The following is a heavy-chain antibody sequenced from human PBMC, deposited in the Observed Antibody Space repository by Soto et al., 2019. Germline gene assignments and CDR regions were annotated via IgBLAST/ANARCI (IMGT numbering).Heavy chain of an antibody. D-gene: IGHD1-1*01. CDR2: ISAHNGNT. V-gene: IGHV1-18*01. J-gene: IGHJ4*02. CDR3: ARGRYGDY. Sequence: QVHLVQSGAEVKKPGASVKVSCKASGYTFTSYGITWVRQAPGQGLEWMGWISAHNGNTDYAQKLPGRVIVTRDTSTSTAYMELRSLISYDTAVYYCARGRYGDYWGQGALVTVSS. CDR1: GYTFTSYG.